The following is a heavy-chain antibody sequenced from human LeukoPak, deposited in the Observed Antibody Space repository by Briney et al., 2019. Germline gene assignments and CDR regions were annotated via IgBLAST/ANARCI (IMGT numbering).Heavy chain of an antibody. V-gene: IGHV4-38-2*02. D-gene: IGHD2-8*01. CDR3: ARDIVLMVYAN. J-gene: IGHJ4*02. CDR1: GYSISSGYY. Sequence: SETLSLTCTVSGYSISSGYYWGWIRQPPGKGLEWIGSIYHSGSTYYNPSLKGRVTISVDTSKNQFSLKLSSVTAADTAVYYCARDIVLMVYANWGQGTLVTVSS. CDR2: IYHSGST.